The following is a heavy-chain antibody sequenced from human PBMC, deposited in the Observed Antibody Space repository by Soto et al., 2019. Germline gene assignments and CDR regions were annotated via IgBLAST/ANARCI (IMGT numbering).Heavy chain of an antibody. V-gene: IGHV5-51*01. CDR3: VKPTEFLLPASGMDV. D-gene: IGHD3-10*01. Sequence: GESLKISCKGSGYSFTTYWIAWVRQMPGKGLEWMGIIYPGDSDVKYSPSFRGQVTVSRDNSKNTLYLQMNSLRPEDTAVYSCVKPTEFLLPASGMDVWGQGTTVTVSS. J-gene: IGHJ6*02. CDR2: IYPGDSDV. CDR1: GYSFTTYW.